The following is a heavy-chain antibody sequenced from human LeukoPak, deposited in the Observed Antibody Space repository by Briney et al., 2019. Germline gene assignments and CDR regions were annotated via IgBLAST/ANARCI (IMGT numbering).Heavy chain of an antibody. CDR3: ARENYPGSQDALDI. CDR2: IRYDGSNK. V-gene: IGHV3-30*02. Sequence: GGSLRLSCAASGFTFSNYGMHWARQAPGRGLEWVSFIRYDGSNKYYADSVKGRFTITRDNSKNTLDLQLNSLRTEDTAVYYCARENYPGSQDALDIWGQGTMVTVSS. CDR1: GFTFSNYG. D-gene: IGHD1-26*01. J-gene: IGHJ3*02.